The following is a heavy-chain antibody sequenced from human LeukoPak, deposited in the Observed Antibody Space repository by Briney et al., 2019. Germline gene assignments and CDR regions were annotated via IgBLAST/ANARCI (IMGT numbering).Heavy chain of an antibody. J-gene: IGHJ5*02. V-gene: IGHV4-34*01. CDR3: ARGIGYSSSSWSREWFDP. CDR2: INHSGST. Sequence: SETLSLTCAVYGGSFSGYYWSWIRQPPGKGLEWIGEINHSGSTNYNPSLKSRVTISVDTSKNQFSLKLSSVTAADTAVYYCARGIGYSSSSWSREWFDPWGQGTLVTVSS. CDR1: GGSFSGYY. D-gene: IGHD6-6*01.